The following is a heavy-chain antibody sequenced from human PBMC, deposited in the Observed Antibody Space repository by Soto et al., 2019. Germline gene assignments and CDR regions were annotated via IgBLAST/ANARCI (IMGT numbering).Heavy chain of an antibody. V-gene: IGHV3-23*01. CDR1: GFTFKNYP. J-gene: IGHJ6*02. Sequence: EVQLLESGGGLIHPGGSLRLSCAASGFTFKNYPMSWVRQAPGKGLEWVSAISGSGETSSYADSVKGRFTISRANSKSTLYLQLHSLRAEDTALYYCAKYRSGLSVPYYYGMDVWGQGTTVTVSS. CDR3: AKYRSGLSVPYYYGMDV. CDR2: ISGSGETS. D-gene: IGHD6-19*01.